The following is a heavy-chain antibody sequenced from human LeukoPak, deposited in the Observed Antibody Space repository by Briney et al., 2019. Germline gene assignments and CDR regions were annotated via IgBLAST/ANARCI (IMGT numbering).Heavy chain of an antibody. D-gene: IGHD1-1*01. CDR2: IWYEGSNK. J-gene: IGHJ4*02. CDR1: GITFRSYG. CDR3: ATDRGTGTTRDYYFDY. Sequence: GGSLRLSCAASGITFRSYGMHWVRQAPGKGLEWVSFIWYEGSNKYYVDSVKGRFTISRDNSKNTLSLQMDSLRAEDTAVYYCATDRGTGTTRDYYFDYWGQGSLVTVSS. V-gene: IGHV3-33*03.